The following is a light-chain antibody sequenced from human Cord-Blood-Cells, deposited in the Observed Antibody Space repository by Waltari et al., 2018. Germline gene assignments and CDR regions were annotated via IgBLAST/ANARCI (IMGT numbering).Light chain of an antibody. V-gene: IGLV2-14*03. CDR1: SSDVGGYNY. CDR3: SSYTSSSTLV. CDR2: DVS. J-gene: IGLJ3*02. Sequence: QSALTQPASVSGSPGQSITISCTGTSSDVGGYNYVSWYQHHPGKAPKLMIYDVSNRPSGVSNRFSVSKSVNTASLTISGLQAEDEADYYCSSYTSSSTLVFGGGTKLTVL.